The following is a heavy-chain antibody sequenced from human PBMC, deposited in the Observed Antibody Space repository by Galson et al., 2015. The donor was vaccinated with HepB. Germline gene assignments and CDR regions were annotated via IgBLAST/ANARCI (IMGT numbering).Heavy chain of an antibody. Sequence: LRLSCAASGFTFSDYYMNWIRQAPGEGREWVSYIISSSSDTNYADSVKGRFTISRDNAKNTLYLQMNSLRAEDTAMYYCARVGYCSSASCYTHFDYWGQGTLVTVSS. V-gene: IGHV3-11*06. CDR3: ARVGYCSSASCYTHFDY. CDR2: IISSSSDT. J-gene: IGHJ4*02. CDR1: GFTFSDYY. D-gene: IGHD2-2*02.